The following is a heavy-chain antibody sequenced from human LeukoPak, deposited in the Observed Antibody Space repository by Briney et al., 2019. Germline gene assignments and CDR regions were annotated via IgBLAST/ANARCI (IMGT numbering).Heavy chain of an antibody. CDR1: GYNFNRYW. D-gene: IGHD5-24*01. CDR2: IYPGDSYT. V-gene: IGHV5-51*01. J-gene: IGHJ4*02. Sequence: GESLKISWRSSGYNFNRYWIGWVRQMPGEGLEWMGIIYPGDSYTRYSPSFQGQVTISADKSISTAYLQWSSLKASDTAMYYCARGDEMATIAEFDYWGQGTRVTVSS. CDR3: ARGDEMATIAEFDY.